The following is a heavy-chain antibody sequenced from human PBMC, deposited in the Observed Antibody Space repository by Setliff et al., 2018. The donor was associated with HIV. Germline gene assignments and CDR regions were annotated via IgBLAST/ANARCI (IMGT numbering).Heavy chain of an antibody. J-gene: IGHJ5*02. V-gene: IGHV1-69*13. CDR3: ARDQATGYEKVWFSWIDP. CDR2: IIPIFNTA. CDR1: GGTFSLYA. D-gene: IGHD5-12*01. Sequence: SVKVSCKASGGTFSLYAINWVRQAPGQGLEWMGGIIPIFNTANYAQKFQGRVTITADGSTSTAYIELSSLRFEDTATYYCARDQATGYEKVWFSWIDPWGQGTLVTVSS.